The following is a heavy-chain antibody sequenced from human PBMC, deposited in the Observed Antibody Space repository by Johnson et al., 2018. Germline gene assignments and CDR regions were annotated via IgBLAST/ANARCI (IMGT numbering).Heavy chain of an antibody. J-gene: IGHJ3*02. CDR3: VRTKLKQWPDGFDI. D-gene: IGHD6-19*01. CDR1: GFTFSDYY. V-gene: IGHV3-72*01. Sequence: EVQLVESGGGLVQXGGSLRLSCAASGFTFSDYYMDWVRQAPGKGLEWVGRIRDKVKRYTTEYAASVKDRFTISRDDSKNSLYLQMNSLKTQDTAVYYWVRTKLKQWPDGFDIWGQGTMVTVSS. CDR2: IRDKVKRYTT.